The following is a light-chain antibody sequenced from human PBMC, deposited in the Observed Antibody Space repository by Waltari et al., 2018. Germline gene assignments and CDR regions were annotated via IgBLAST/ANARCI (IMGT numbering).Light chain of an antibody. CDR2: WAS. Sequence: DIVMTQSPDSLAVSLGERATINCKSSQSVLFSSNNKNYLAWYQHKPGQSPKLLIYWASTRESGVPDRFSGSGSGTDFSLTISSLQAEDVAVYYCQQSYSTPHTFGGGTKVEIK. J-gene: IGKJ4*01. CDR1: QSVLFSSNNKNY. CDR3: QQSYSTPHT. V-gene: IGKV4-1*01.